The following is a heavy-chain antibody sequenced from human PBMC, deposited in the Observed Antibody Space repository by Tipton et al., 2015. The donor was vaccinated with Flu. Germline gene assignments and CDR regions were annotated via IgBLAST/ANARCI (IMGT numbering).Heavy chain of an antibody. CDR2: RYYSGST. Sequence: TLSLTCTVSGGSISSYYWSWIRQPPGKGLEWIGYRYYSGSTNYNPSLKSRVTISVDTSKNQFSLKLNSVTAADTAVYYCARLSYYDVDLKNFYFDYWGQEALVTVSS. J-gene: IGHJ4*02. CDR1: GGSISSYY. CDR3: ARLSYYDVDLKNFYFDY. V-gene: IGHV4-59*01. D-gene: IGHD3-10*02.